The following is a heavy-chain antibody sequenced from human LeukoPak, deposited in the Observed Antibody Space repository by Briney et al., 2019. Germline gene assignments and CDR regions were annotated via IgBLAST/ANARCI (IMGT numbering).Heavy chain of an antibody. CDR1: GFTLSSYW. J-gene: IGHJ5*02. CDR2: INSDGSYT. CDR3: ARSSGTSCFS. Sequence: GGSLRLSCAASGFTLSSYWMHWVRQAPGKGLVWVSRINSDGSYTSYADSVKGRFTVSRDNAKNTLYLQMNSLRADDTAVYYCARSSGTSCFSWGQGTLVTVSS. D-gene: IGHD2-2*01. V-gene: IGHV3-74*01.